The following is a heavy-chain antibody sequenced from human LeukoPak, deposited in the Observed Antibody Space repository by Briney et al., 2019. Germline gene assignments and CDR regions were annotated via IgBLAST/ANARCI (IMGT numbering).Heavy chain of an antibody. CDR1: GYSISSGYY. D-gene: IGHD3-3*01. V-gene: IGHV4-38-2*02. CDR3: ARGEVTLAFDI. J-gene: IGHJ3*02. Sequence: SETLSLTCTVSGYSISSGYYWGWIRQPPGKGLEWIGSIYHSGSTYYNPSLKSRVTISVDTSKNQFSLKLSSVTAADTAVYYCARGEVTLAFDIWGQGTMVTVSS. CDR2: IYHSGST.